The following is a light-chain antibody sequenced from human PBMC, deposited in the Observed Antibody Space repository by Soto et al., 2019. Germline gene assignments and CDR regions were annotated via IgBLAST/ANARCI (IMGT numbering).Light chain of an antibody. Sequence: QSVLTQPAYVSGSPGQSITISCTGTSSDVGGYNYVSWYQQHPGKAPKLMIYEVSNRPSGVSNRFSGSKSGNTASLTISGLQAEDEADYYCSSYTSSSSVVFGGGTMLTVL. CDR2: EVS. J-gene: IGLJ2*01. V-gene: IGLV2-14*01. CDR1: SSDVGGYNY. CDR3: SSYTSSSSVV.